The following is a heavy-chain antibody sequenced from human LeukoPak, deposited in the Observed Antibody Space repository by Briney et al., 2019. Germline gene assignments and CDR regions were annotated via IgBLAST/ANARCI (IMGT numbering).Heavy chain of an antibody. J-gene: IGHJ4*02. CDR3: ARATHYCTNGVCS. CDR2: IIPIFGTA. Sequence: SVKVSCTASGGTFSSYAISWVRQAPGQGLEWMGGIIPIFGTANYAQKFQGRVTITADESTSTAYMELSSLRSEDTAVYYCARATHYCTNGVCSWGQGTLVTVSS. D-gene: IGHD2-8*01. V-gene: IGHV1-69*01. CDR1: GGTFSSYA.